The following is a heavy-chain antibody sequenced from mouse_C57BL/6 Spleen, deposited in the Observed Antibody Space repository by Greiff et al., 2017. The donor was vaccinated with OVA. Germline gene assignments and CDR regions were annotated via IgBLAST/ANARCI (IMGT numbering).Heavy chain of an antibody. CDR1: GFTFNDYY. V-gene: IGHV14-2*01. Sequence: VQLQQSGAELVKPGASVKLSCTASGFTFNDYYMHWVKQRTEQGLEWIGRIDPENGETKYAPKFQGKATITADTTSNTAYLQLSSLTSEDTAVYYCARSSYSNSFAYWGQGTLVTVSA. CDR3: ARSSYSNSFAY. D-gene: IGHD2-5*01. CDR2: IDPENGET. J-gene: IGHJ3*01.